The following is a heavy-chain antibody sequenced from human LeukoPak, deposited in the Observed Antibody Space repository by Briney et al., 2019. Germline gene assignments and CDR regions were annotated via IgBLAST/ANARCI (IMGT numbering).Heavy chain of an antibody. D-gene: IGHD6-19*01. CDR1: GGSISSYY. V-gene: IGHV4-59*08. Sequence: SETLSLTCSVSGGSISSYYWSWIRQPPRKGLEWNGYIYYSGSTNYNPSLKTRVTMSVDTSKNQFSLKLTSATAADTAVYYCARLRPVAGYDAFDIWGHGTMVTVSS. CDR3: ARLRPVAGYDAFDI. J-gene: IGHJ3*02. CDR2: IYYSGST.